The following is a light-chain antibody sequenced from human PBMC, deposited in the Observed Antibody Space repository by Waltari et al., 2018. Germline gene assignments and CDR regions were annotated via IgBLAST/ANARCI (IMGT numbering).Light chain of an antibody. CDR3: QQCAMSPLT. CDR1: QTVSKNY. V-gene: IGKV3-20*01. J-gene: IGKJ4*01. CDR2: DAS. Sequence: EIVLTQSPGTLSLSPGERATLSCRASQTVSKNYLPWYQQKPGQAPRRLTDDASDRATGIPDRFSGSGSGTDFTLTISRLEPEDFAVYYCQQCAMSPLTFGGGTKVEI.